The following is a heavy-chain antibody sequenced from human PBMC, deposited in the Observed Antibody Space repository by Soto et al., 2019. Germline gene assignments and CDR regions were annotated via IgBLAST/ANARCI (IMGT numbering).Heavy chain of an antibody. J-gene: IGHJ4*01. CDR2: IYPGDSGT. D-gene: IGHD4-17*01. CDR1: GYRFTTYW. V-gene: IGHV5-51*01. CDR3: ARTWSIIYDYERES. Sequence: GESRKISCEGSGYRFTTYWIAWVRQMPGNGLEWMGRIYPGDSGTRYSPSFQGQVTISADKSISTAYLQWCSLTASDSAMDYCARTWSIIYDYERESWGQGTPGTV.